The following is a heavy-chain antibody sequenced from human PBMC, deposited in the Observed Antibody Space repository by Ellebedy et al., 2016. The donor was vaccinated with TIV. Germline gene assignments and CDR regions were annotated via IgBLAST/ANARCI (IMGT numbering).Heavy chain of an antibody. D-gene: IGHD2-2*01. CDR2: INPNNGGT. V-gene: IGHV1-2*02. CDR3: ARGGDYQLGYWYYYMDV. J-gene: IGHJ6*03. Sequence: ASVKVSXXASGYSFIGYYVHWVRQAPGQGLEWMGWINPNNGGTNSAQKFQGRVTMTRDASISTAYMELSRLRSDDTAVYYCARGGDYQLGYWYYYMDVWGKGTTVTVSS. CDR1: GYSFIGYY.